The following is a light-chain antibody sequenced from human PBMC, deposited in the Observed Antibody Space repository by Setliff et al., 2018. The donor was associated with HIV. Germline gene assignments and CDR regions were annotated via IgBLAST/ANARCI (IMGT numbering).Light chain of an antibody. CDR3: SSYTSSSPPYV. CDR1: ISDVGGFNY. CDR2: EVS. Sequence: QSVLAQPASVSGSPGQSITISCTGTISDVGGFNYVSWYQQHPGKAPKLMIYEVSNRPSWISNRFSGSKSANTASLTISGLQADDEADYYCSSYTSSSPPYVFGTGTKVTVL. J-gene: IGLJ1*01. V-gene: IGLV2-14*01.